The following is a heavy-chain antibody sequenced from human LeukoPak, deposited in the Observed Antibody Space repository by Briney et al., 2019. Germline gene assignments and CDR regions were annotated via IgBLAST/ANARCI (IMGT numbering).Heavy chain of an antibody. Sequence: PSETLSLTCTVSPGPISSGGYYWSWIRQHPGKGLEWIGYIYYSGSTYYNPSLKSRVTISVDTSKNQFSLILSSVTAADTAVYYCARSGSTRSYSYYGMDVWGQGTTITVSS. CDR1: PGPISSGGYY. D-gene: IGHD2-15*01. CDR2: IYYSGST. CDR3: ARSGSTRSYSYYGMDV. V-gene: IGHV4-31*03. J-gene: IGHJ6*02.